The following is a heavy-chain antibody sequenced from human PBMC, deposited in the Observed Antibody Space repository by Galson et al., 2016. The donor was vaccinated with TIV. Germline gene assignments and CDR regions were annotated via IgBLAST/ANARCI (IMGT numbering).Heavy chain of an antibody. CDR2: IYESGTT. J-gene: IGHJ6*02. Sequence: TLSLTCDVSGYSIKSGCYWGWIRQPPGKGLQWIGSIYESGTTYSNPSLKSRLTLSVDTSKNQFSLKLSSVTASDTAVYYCMREGSTVTMHHYFGMDVWGQGTSATVSS. CDR1: GYSIKSGCY. D-gene: IGHD4-17*01. V-gene: IGHV4-38-2*02. CDR3: MREGSTVTMHHYFGMDV.